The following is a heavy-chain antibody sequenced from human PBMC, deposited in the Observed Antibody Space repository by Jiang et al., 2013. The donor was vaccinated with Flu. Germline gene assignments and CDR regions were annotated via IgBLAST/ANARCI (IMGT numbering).Heavy chain of an antibody. CDR2: IYYSGST. CDR3: ARGHFITFGGFDY. J-gene: IGHJ4*02. Sequence: SLTCTVSDYPISSDFYWGWIRQPPGKGLEWIGYIYYSGSTNXNPSLKSRVTISVDTSKNQFSLKLSSVTAADTAVYYCARGHFITFGGFDYWGQGTLVTVSS. CDR1: DYPISSDFY. D-gene: IGHD3-16*01. V-gene: IGHV4-59*01.